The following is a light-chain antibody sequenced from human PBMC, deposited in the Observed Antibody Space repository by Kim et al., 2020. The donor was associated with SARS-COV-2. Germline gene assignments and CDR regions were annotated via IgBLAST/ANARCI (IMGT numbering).Light chain of an antibody. Sequence: SVGDRINITCRASQDISTWLAWYQQKPGKAPDLLIYRASSLESGVPSRFSGRGSGTDFTLTISSLQPDDFATYYCQQYNSNSPRTFGQGTKVDIK. CDR2: RAS. CDR3: QQYNSNSPRT. V-gene: IGKV1-5*03. CDR1: QDISTW. J-gene: IGKJ1*01.